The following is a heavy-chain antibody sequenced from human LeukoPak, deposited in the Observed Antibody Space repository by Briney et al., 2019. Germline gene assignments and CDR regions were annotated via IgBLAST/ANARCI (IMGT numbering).Heavy chain of an antibody. Sequence: TLSLTRTVSGGSISSYYWSWIRQPPGKGLEWIGYIYYSGSTYYNPSLKSRVTISVDTSKNQFSLKLSSVTAADTAVYYCASHRIRAYYFDYWGQGTLVTVSS. D-gene: IGHD2-15*01. J-gene: IGHJ4*02. CDR2: IYYSGST. CDR1: GGSISSYY. CDR3: ASHRIRAYYFDY. V-gene: IGHV4-59*12.